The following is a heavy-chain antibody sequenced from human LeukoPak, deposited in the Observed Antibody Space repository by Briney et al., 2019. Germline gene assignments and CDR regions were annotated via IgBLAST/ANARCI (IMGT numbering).Heavy chain of an antibody. CDR1: GYTFTGYY. V-gene: IGHV1-2*02. CDR3: ARESTFLTGYYQSHYFDY. CDR2: INPNSGGT. J-gene: IGHJ4*02. Sequence: ASVKVSCKASGYTFTGYYMHWVRQAPGQGLEWMGWINPNSGGTNYAQKFQGRVTMTRDTSISTAYMELSRLRSDDTAVYYCARESTFLTGYYQSHYFDYWGQGTLVTVSS. D-gene: IGHD3-9*01.